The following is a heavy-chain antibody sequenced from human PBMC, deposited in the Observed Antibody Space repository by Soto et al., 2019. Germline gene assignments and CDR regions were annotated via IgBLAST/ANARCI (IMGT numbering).Heavy chain of an antibody. D-gene: IGHD6-13*01. J-gene: IGHJ4*02. Sequence: QVQLVESGGGVVQPGRSLRLSCAASGFTFSSYAMHWVRQALGKGLEWVAVISYDGSNKYYADSVKGRFTISRDNSKNTLYLQMNSLRAEDTAVYYCARGYSSSSAAFDYWGQGTLVTVSS. V-gene: IGHV3-30-3*01. CDR2: ISYDGSNK. CDR1: GFTFSSYA. CDR3: ARGYSSSSAAFDY.